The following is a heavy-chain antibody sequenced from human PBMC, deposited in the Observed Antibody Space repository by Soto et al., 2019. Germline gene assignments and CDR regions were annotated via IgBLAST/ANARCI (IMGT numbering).Heavy chain of an antibody. D-gene: IGHD3-22*01. J-gene: IGHJ3*02. Sequence: PGGSLRLSCAASGFTFSSYAMHWVRQAPGKGLEWVAVISYDGSNKYYADSVKGRFTISRDNSKNTLYLQMNSLRAEDTAVYYCARVYYYDSSGYYGDPFFGIWGQGTMVTVSS. CDR3: ARVYYYDSSGYYGDPFFGI. CDR1: GFTFSSYA. CDR2: ISYDGSNK. V-gene: IGHV3-30-3*01.